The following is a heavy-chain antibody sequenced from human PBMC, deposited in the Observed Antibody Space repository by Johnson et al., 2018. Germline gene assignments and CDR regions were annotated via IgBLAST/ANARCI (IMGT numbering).Heavy chain of an antibody. V-gene: IGHV3-33*01. CDR3: ARDGGYYYDSSGYYLAEYFQH. CDR1: GFTFSSYG. D-gene: IGHD3-22*01. J-gene: IGHJ1*01. CDR2: IWYDGSNK. Sequence: QVQLVQSGGGVVQPGRSLRLSCAASGFTFSSYGMHWVRQAPGKGLEWVAVIWYDGSNKYYADSVTGRFTTSRDNSKNTLYLQMNSLRAEDTAVYYCARDGGYYYDSSGYYLAEYFQHWGQGTLVTVSS.